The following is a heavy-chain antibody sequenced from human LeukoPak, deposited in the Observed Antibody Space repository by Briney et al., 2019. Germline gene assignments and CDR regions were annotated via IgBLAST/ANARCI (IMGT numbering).Heavy chain of an antibody. J-gene: IGHJ4*02. CDR1: GLSFSSFA. CDR2: IRGIGET. Sequence: GSLRPSCAASGLSFSSFAMSWVRQGPARGLEWVSSIRGIGETFYADSVKGRFTLSSDSSRNTVYFQLNNLRVEDTAIYYCAKASWVSSTDAVRWGQGTLVTVSS. V-gene: IGHV3-23*01. D-gene: IGHD3-16*01. CDR3: AKASWVSSTDAVR.